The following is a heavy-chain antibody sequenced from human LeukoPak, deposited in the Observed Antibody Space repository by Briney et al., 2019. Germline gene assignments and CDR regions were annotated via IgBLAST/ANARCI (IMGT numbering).Heavy chain of an antibody. CDR1: SXFISSYY. D-gene: IGHD1-26*01. J-gene: IGHJ2*01. V-gene: IGHV4-59*01. CDR3: VRRQWELQYFDL. Sequence: SETLSLTCTVSSXFISSYYWSWIRQPPGKGLEWIGYIYYSRTTEYNPSLKSRVTISADTSKNQFSLKLNSVTAADTAVYYCVRRQWELQYFDLWGRGTLVAVSS. CDR2: IYYSRTT.